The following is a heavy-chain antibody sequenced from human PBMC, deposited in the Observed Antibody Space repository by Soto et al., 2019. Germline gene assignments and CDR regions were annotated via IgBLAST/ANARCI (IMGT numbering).Heavy chain of an antibody. CDR1: GGSFSAYY. CDR3: EGTGAADIILQDD. Sequence: SETLSHTCAVYGGSFSAYYWSWIRLPPGKGLEWIGEINHSGSTNYNPSLKSRDTISLDTSNNQLFLKLSSVPAADTAVHYCEGTGAADIILQDDWGQGSLVTVSS. D-gene: IGHD6-13*01. V-gene: IGHV4-34*01. CDR2: INHSGST. J-gene: IGHJ4*02.